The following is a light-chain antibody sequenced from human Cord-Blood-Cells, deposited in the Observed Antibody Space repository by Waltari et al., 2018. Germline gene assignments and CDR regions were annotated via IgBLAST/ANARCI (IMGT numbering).Light chain of an antibody. CDR3: CSYAGSSTV. CDR1: SSDVGSYNL. J-gene: IGLJ3*02. Sequence: QSALTQPASVSGSPGQSITISCTGTSSDVGSYNLVSWYQQHPGKAPNLMIYEGSKRRSGVSNRFSGSKSGNTASLTISGLQAEDEADYYCCSYAGSSTVFGGGTKLTVL. CDR2: EGS. V-gene: IGLV2-23*01.